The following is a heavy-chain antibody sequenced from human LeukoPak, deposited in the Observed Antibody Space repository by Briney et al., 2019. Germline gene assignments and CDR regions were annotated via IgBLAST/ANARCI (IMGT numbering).Heavy chain of an antibody. CDR1: GFTFSSYE. V-gene: IGHV3-48*03. J-gene: IGHJ4*02. Sequence: GGSLRLSCAASGFTFSSYEMNWARQAPGKGLEWVSYISSSGSTIYYADSVKGRFTISRDNAKNSLYLQMNSLRAEDTAVYYCARGRGYCSGGSCYRPFDYWGQGTLVTVSS. D-gene: IGHD2-15*01. CDR2: ISSSGSTI. CDR3: ARGRGYCSGGSCYRPFDY.